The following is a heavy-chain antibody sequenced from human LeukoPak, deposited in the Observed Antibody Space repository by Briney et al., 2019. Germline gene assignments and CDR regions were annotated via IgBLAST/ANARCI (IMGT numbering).Heavy chain of an antibody. CDR1: GFTFSSYS. Sequence: GGSLRLSCAASGFTFSSYSMNWVRQAPGKGLEWVSSISSSSSYIYYADSVKGRFTISRDNAKNSLYLQMNSLRAEDTAVYYCARGVPGYCSGGSCYVDYWGQGTLVTVSS. V-gene: IGHV3-21*01. D-gene: IGHD2-15*01. CDR2: ISSSSSYI. CDR3: ARGVPGYCSGGSCYVDY. J-gene: IGHJ4*02.